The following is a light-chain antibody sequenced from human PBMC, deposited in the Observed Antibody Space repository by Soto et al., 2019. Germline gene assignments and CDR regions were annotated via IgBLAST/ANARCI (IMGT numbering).Light chain of an antibody. V-gene: IGKV3-15*01. J-gene: IGKJ4*01. CDR2: AAS. CDR3: QQYNDWPPLT. Sequence: EIVMTQSPATLSVSPGERATLSCRASHSVRSNLAWYQQKPGQPPRLLIYAASTRATGIPGRFSGSGSGTEFTLTISSLQSEDSAVYYCQQYNDWPPLTFGGGTKVDIK. CDR1: HSVRSN.